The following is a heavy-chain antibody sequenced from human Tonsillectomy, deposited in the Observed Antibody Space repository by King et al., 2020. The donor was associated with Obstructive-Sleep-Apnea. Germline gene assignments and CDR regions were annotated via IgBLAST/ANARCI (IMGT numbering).Heavy chain of an antibody. Sequence: VQLQESGPGLVKPSETLSLTCAVSGGSISNYYWTWIRQPPGKGLEWIGYIYDSGTTNYNPSLKSRVAISLDTSKNQFSLKLSSLTAADTAMYYCARTLSTINWFDPWGQGTLVTVSS. CDR3: ARTLSTINWFDP. D-gene: IGHD3-3*01. J-gene: IGHJ5*02. CDR1: GGSISNYY. V-gene: IGHV4-59*08. CDR2: IYDSGTT.